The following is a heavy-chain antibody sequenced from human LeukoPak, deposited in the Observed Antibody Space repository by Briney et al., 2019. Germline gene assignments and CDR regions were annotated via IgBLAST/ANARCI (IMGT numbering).Heavy chain of an antibody. CDR2: IYHSGST. J-gene: IGHJ3*02. Sequence: SETLSLTCXVSGYSISSGYYWGWIRQPPGKGLEWIGSIYHSGSTYYNPSLKSRVTISVDTSKNQFSLKLSSVTAADTAVYYCARTRIVVVIAALDAFDIWGQGTMVTVSS. CDR1: GYSISSGYY. D-gene: IGHD2-21*01. V-gene: IGHV4-38-2*01. CDR3: ARTRIVVVIAALDAFDI.